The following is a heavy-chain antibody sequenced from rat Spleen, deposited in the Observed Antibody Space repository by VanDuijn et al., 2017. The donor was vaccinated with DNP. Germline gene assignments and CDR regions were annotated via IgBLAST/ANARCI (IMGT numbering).Heavy chain of an antibody. CDR1: GFSLTSYG. CDR2: IWSGGST. D-gene: IGHD1-3*01. J-gene: IGHJ4*01. CDR3: ARALATVVPTGAMDA. Sequence: QVQLKESGPGLVQPSRTLSLTCTVSGFSLTSYGVSWVRQPPGKGLEWIAAIWSGGSTDYNSALKSRLSISRDTSKSQVFLKMNSVQTEDTAMYFCARALATVVPTGAMDAWGQGTSVTVSS. V-gene: IGHV2S8*01.